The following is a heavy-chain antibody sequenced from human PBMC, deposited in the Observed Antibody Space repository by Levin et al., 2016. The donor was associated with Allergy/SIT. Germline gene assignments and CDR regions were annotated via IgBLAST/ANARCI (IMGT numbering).Heavy chain of an antibody. D-gene: IGHD3-22*01. V-gene: IGHV3-21*01. Sequence: VRQAPGKGLEWVSSISSSSSYIYYADSVKGRFTISRDNAKNSLYLQMNSLRAEDTAVYYCARNYYDSSANTRGAFDIWGQGTMVTVSS. J-gene: IGHJ3*02. CDR2: ISSSSSYI. CDR3: ARNYYDSSANTRGAFDI.